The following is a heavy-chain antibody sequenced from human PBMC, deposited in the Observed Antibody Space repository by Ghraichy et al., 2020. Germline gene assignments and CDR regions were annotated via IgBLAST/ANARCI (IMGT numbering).Heavy chain of an antibody. V-gene: IGHV3-21*01. CDR2: ISSTRNYI. Sequence: GESLNISCAASGFTFSTYTMNWVRQAPGKGLEWVSSISSTRNYIYYADSVKGRFTISRDNAKNSLFLQMNSLRAEDTAVYYCARVVVPAASFYFYYMDVWGKGTTVTVSS. CDR1: GFTFSTYT. CDR3: ARVVVPAASFYFYYMDV. D-gene: IGHD2-2*01. J-gene: IGHJ6*03.